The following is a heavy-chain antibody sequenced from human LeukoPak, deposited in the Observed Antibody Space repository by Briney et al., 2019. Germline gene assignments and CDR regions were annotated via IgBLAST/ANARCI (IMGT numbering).Heavy chain of an antibody. CDR2: IIPILGIA. V-gene: IGHV1-69*04. Sequence: GASVKVSCKASGYTFTSYGISWVRQAPGQGLEWMGRIIPILGIANYAQKFQGRVTITADKSTSTAYMELSSLRSEDTALYYCAKDSRYSYDEGWFDPWGQGTLVTVSS. D-gene: IGHD5-18*01. CDR3: AKDSRYSYDEGWFDP. CDR1: GYTFTSYG. J-gene: IGHJ5*02.